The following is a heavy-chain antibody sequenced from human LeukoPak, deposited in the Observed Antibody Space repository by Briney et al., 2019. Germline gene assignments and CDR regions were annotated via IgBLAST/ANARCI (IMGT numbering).Heavy chain of an antibody. Sequence: GGSLRLSCAASGFTFSNAWMNWVRQAPGKGLEWVSRIKSKTDGGTTDYAAPVKGRFTISRDDSKNTLYLQMNSLKTEDTAVYYCSTTYYYDSSEGYWGQGTLVTVSS. CDR1: GFTFSNAW. J-gene: IGHJ4*02. V-gene: IGHV3-15*07. D-gene: IGHD3-22*01. CDR3: STTYYYDSSEGY. CDR2: IKSKTDGGTT.